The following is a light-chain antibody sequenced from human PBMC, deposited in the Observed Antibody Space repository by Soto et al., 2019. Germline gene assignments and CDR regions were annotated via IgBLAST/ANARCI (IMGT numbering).Light chain of an antibody. Sequence: ESVLTQSPGTLSLSPGERATLSCRASGSISSTYLAWYQQKPGQAPRLLIYGASNRATGIPDRFSGSVSGTVFTLTITRLEPEDFAVYYCQQYKNWPPLTFGGGTKVDIK. J-gene: IGKJ4*01. CDR2: GAS. V-gene: IGKV3-20*01. CDR1: GSISSTY. CDR3: QQYKNWPPLT.